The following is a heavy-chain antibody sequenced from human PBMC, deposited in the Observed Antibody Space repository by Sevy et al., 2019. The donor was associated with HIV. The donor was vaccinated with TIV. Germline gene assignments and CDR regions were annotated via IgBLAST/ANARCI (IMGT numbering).Heavy chain of an antibody. D-gene: IGHD6-19*01. CDR1: GGSFNGFY. J-gene: IGHJ3*02. CDR2: IDHTGRTTYKPSLT. Sequence: SETLSLTCVVNGGSFNGFYWNWIRQPPGKGLEWIGEIDHTGRTTYKPSLTNYNPSLKSRVTMSLDTSKNQFSLKLTSVTAADTAVYYWSRGQGGGSGSRATVFDIWGQGTMVTVSS. CDR3: SRGQGGGSGSRATVFDI. V-gene: IGHV4-34*01.